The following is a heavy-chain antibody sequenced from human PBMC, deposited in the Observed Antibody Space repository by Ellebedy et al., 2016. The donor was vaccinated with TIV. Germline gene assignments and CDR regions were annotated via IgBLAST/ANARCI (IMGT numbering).Heavy chain of an antibody. CDR2: ISYSGLT. CDR3: AKYAAGNYGDS. J-gene: IGHJ5*01. Sequence: GSLRLSXTVSGGSISSYYWGWIRQPPGKGLEWIGCISYSGLTYYSPSLKSRVTIALDTSKNQISLTLTSVTAADTAVYYCAKYAAGNYGDSWGQGTLLTVSS. CDR1: GGSISSYY. V-gene: IGHV4-39*07. D-gene: IGHD1-7*01.